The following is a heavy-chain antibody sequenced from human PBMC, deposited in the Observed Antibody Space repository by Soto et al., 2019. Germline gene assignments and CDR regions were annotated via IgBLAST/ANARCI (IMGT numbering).Heavy chain of an antibody. J-gene: IGHJ4*02. D-gene: IGHD6-13*01. CDR1: GASLSGNY. CDR2: MSDSGST. CDR3: ARGSSTLIDS. V-gene: IGHV4-59*01. Sequence: PSETLSLTCTVSGASLSGNYWSWIRQPPGKGLEWIGYMSDSGSTHYNPSLESRVTMSVDTSKNQFSLILKSVTAADTAVYYCARGSSTLIDSWGQGLLVTVSS.